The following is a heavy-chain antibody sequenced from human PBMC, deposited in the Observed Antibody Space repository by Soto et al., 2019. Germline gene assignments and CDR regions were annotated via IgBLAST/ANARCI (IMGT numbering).Heavy chain of an antibody. J-gene: IGHJ4*02. D-gene: IGHD3-22*01. CDR3: ARGSYYYESGGYYPDY. V-gene: IGHV1-3*01. CDR1: GYTFANYA. Sequence: ASVNVSCKASGYTFANYAIHWVRQAPGQRLEWMGWINAGNGNPKYSQKFQDRVTISRDTSATTAYMEMSSLRSEDTAVYYCARGSYYYESGGYYPDYWGQGTLVTVSS. CDR2: INAGNGNP.